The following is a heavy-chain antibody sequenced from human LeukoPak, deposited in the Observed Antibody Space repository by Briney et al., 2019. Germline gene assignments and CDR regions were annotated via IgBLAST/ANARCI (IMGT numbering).Heavy chain of an antibody. D-gene: IGHD3-10*01. CDR1: GYTSTSYG. CDR3: ARVGYYGSGSYSIDWFDP. J-gene: IGHJ5*02. Sequence: ASVKVSCKASGYTSTSYGISWVRQAPGQGLEWMGWISAYNGNTNYAQKLQGRVTMTTDTSTSTAYMELRSLRSDDTAVYYCARVGYYGSGSYSIDWFDPWGQGTLVTVSS. V-gene: IGHV1-18*04. CDR2: ISAYNGNT.